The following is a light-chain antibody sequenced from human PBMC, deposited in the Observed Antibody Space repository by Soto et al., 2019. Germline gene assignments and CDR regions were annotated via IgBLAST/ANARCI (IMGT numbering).Light chain of an antibody. CDR1: QSVLYSSNNKNY. V-gene: IGKV4-1*01. Sequence: ILITPSPDSLEVSLGAVASKNSKSSQSVLYSSNNKNYLAWYQQKPGQPPKLLIYWASTRESGVPDRFSGSGSGTDFTLTISSLQAEDVAVYCCQQYYSTPLTFGGGTKVDIK. CDR2: WAS. J-gene: IGKJ4*01. CDR3: QQYYSTPLT.